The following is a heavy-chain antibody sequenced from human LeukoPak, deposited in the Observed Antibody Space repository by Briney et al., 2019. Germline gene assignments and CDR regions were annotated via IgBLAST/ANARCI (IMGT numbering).Heavy chain of an antibody. D-gene: IGHD2/OR15-2a*01. CDR1: GFTFTDHY. CDR2: IGPHSTFT. J-gene: IGHJ4*02. CDR3: VREGEGPLSKDFDY. Sequence: GASVKVSCKSSGFTFTDHYIHWVRQGPGQGLEWMGYIGPHSTFTSSPREFQGRVTMTRDASMSTAYMELTRPTSDDTAVYYCVREGEGPLSKDFDYWGQGTLVTVSS. V-gene: IGHV1-2*02.